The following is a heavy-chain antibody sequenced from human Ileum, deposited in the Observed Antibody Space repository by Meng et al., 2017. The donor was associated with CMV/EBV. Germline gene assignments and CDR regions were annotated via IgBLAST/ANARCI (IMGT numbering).Heavy chain of an antibody. D-gene: IGHD1-14*01. CDR3: ATDPGGY. V-gene: IGHV4-34*01. CDR1: GGSLSDYY. CDR2: INHSGTT. Sequence: GAGLLMSSETLSLPCAVYGGSLSDYYWSWIRQPPGRGLEWVGEINHSGTTNYNPSLKSRVTISVDTSKNQFSLKLTSVTAADTAVYFCATDPGGYWGQGTLVTVSS. J-gene: IGHJ4*02.